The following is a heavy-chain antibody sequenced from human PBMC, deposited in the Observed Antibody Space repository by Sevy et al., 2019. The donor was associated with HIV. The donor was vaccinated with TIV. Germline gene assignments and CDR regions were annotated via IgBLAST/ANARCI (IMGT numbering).Heavy chain of an antibody. D-gene: IGHD2-21*02. CDR2: ISSNSNDI. V-gene: IGHV3-21*01. CDR3: ARKMELLVPDY. CDR1: GFIFSNYN. Sequence: GGFLRLSCAASGFIFSNYNMKCVRQAPGKGLEWVSSISSNSNDIYYGDSVKGRFTISRDNAKNSLYLQMNSLRAEDTAVYYCARKMELLVPDYWGQGTLVTVSS. J-gene: IGHJ4*02.